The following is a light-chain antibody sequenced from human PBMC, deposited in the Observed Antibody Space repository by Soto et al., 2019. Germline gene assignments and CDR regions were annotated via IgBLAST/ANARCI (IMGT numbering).Light chain of an antibody. CDR3: STYTSSSTLWV. V-gene: IGLV2-14*01. CDR2: DVS. Sequence: QSALTQPASVSGSPGQSITISCTGTSSDVGGYNYVSWYQQHPGKAPKLMIYDVSNRPSGVSNRFSGSKSGNTASLTISWVQGEDEADYYCSTYTSSSTLWVFGGGTKLTVL. J-gene: IGLJ3*02. CDR1: SSDVGGYNY.